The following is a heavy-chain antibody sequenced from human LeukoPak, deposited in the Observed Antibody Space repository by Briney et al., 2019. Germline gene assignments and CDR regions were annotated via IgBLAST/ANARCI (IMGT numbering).Heavy chain of an antibody. CDR1: GFTFGNFG. CDR3: AKDGSWGDYYFYFYMDV. CDR2: ISGSGHYT. V-gene: IGHV3-23*01. J-gene: IGHJ6*03. Sequence: GGSLRLSREAPGSGFTFGNFGMSWVRQAPGKGLEWLSGISGSGHYTYYADSVKGRFTISRDNSKNTLYIEMNSLRAEDTAVYYCAKDGSWGDYYFYFYMDVWGKGTTVTVSS. D-gene: IGHD3-16*01.